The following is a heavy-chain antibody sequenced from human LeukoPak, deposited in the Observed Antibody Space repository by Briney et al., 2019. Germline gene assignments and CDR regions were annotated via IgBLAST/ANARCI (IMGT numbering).Heavy chain of an antibody. J-gene: IGHJ3*02. CDR3: ARDRGPYDSSGYYPYDAFDI. V-gene: IGHV3-20*04. CDR1: GFTFDDYG. CDR2: INWNGGST. Sequence: GGSLRLSCAASGFTFDDYGMTWVRQAPGKGLEWVSSINWNGGSTGYADSVKGRFTISRDNAKNSLFLQMNSLRAEDTALYYCARDRGPYDSSGYYPYDAFDIWGQGTMVTVSS. D-gene: IGHD3-22*01.